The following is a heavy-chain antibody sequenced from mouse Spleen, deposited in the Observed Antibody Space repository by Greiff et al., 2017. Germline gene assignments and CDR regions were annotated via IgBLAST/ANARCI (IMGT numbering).Heavy chain of an antibody. D-gene: IGHD3-2*01. CDR2: INYDGSST. CDR1: GFTFSDYY. V-gene: IGHV5-16*01. J-gene: IGHJ2*01. Sequence: EVKLVESEGGLVQPGSSMKLSCTASGFTFSDYYMAWVRQVPEKGLEWVANINYDGSSTYYLDSLKSRFIISRDNAKNILYLQMSSLKSEDTATYYCARVDPLDSSGYGYFDYWGQGTTLTVSS. CDR3: ARVDPLDSSGYGYFDY.